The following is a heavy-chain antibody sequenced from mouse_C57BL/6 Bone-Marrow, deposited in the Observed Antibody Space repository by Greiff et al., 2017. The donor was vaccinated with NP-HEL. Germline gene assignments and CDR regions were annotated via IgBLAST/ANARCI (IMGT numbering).Heavy chain of an antibody. CDR1: GYAFSSSW. D-gene: IGHD3-2*02. V-gene: IGHV1-82*01. CDR2: IYPGDGDT. CDR3: ARPTAQARGAMDY. J-gene: IGHJ4*01. Sequence: VQLQQSGPELVKPGASVKISCKASGYAFSSSWMNWVKQRPGKGLEWIGRIYPGDGDTNYNGKFKGKATLTADKSSSTAYMQLSSLTSEDSAVYFCARPTAQARGAMDYWGQGTSVTVSS.